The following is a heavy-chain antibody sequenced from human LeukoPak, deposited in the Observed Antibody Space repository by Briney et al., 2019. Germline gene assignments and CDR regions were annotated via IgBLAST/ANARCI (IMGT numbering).Heavy chain of an antibody. D-gene: IGHD6-19*01. CDR2: ISAYNGNT. CDR3: ARDRIAVAGTTSDY. J-gene: IGHJ4*02. V-gene: IGHV1-18*01. Sequence: ASVKVSCKASGYTFTSHGISWVRQAPGQGLEWMGWISAYNGNTNYAQKLQGRVTMTTDTSTSTAYMELRSLRSDDTAVYYCARDRIAVAGTTSDYWGQGTLVTVSS. CDR1: GYTFTSHG.